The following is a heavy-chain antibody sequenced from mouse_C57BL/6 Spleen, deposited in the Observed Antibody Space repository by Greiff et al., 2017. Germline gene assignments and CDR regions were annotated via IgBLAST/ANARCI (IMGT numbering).Heavy chain of an antibody. Sequence: QVQLQQPGAELVRPGTSVKLSCKASGYTFTSYWMHWVKQRPGQGLEWIGVIDPSDSYTNYNQKFKGKATLTVDTSSSTAYMQLSSLTSEDSAVYYCARSYGSRVLYAMDYWGQGTSVTVSS. CDR1: GYTFTSYW. D-gene: IGHD1-1*01. CDR3: ARSYGSRVLYAMDY. J-gene: IGHJ4*01. V-gene: IGHV1-59*01. CDR2: IDPSDSYT.